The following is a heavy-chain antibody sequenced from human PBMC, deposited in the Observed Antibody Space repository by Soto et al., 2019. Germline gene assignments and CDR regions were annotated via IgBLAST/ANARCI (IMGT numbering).Heavy chain of an antibody. CDR2: ISAYNGNT. V-gene: IGHV1-18*01. D-gene: IGHD5-12*01. J-gene: IGHJ4*02. Sequence: QVQLVQSGAEVKKPGASVQVSCGASGYSVSSYGISWVRQAPGQGLEWVGWISAYNGNTNYAQRGQCRVTMTTCISTTTAYMDLRSMISDDTAVYYCASGGTYNGYAYADEYNCGQGPLVTVSA. CDR1: GYSVSSYG. CDR3: ASGGTYNGYAYADEYN.